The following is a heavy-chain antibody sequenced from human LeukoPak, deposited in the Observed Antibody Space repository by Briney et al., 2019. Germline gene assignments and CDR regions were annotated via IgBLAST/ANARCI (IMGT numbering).Heavy chain of an antibody. CDR3: ARGGISDFWSGYDY. D-gene: IGHD3-3*01. CDR2: MNPNSGNT. J-gene: IGHJ4*02. CDR1: GYTFTSYD. Sequence: ASVKVSCKASGYTFTSYDINWVRQATGQGLEWMGWMNPNSGNTGYAQKFQGRVTMTRNTSISTAYMELSSLRSEDTAVYYCARGGISDFWSGYDYWGQGTLVTVSS. V-gene: IGHV1-8*01.